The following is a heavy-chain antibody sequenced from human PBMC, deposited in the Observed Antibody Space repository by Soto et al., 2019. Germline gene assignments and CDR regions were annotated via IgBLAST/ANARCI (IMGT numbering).Heavy chain of an antibody. CDR3: ARALDFWSAYFDY. CDR2: IRSKANSYAT. D-gene: IGHD3-3*01. J-gene: IGHJ4*02. Sequence: GGSLRLSCAASGFTFSDSAMHWVRQASGEGLEWVGRIRSKANSYATAYAASVKGRFTISRDDSKNTAYLQMNSLKTEDTAVYYCARALDFWSAYFDYWGQGSLVTVSS. CDR1: GFTFSDSA. V-gene: IGHV3-73*01.